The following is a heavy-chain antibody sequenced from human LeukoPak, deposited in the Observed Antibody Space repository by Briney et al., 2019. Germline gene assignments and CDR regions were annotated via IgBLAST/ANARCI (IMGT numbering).Heavy chain of an antibody. CDR1: GYSFTSYW. J-gene: IGHJ5*02. V-gene: IGHV5-51*01. CDR3: ARLPYYDFWSGDPNWFDP. D-gene: IGHD3-3*01. Sequence: GESLKISCKGSGYSFTSYWIGWVRQMPGKGLEWMGIIYPGDSDTRYSPSFQGQVTISADKSISTAYLQWSSLKASDTAMYYCARLPYYDFWSGDPNWFDPWGQGTLVTVSS. CDR2: IYPGDSDT.